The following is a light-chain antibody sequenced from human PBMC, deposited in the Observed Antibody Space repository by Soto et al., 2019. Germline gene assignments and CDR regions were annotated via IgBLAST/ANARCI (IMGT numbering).Light chain of an antibody. V-gene: IGKV1-9*01. CDR2: AAS. J-gene: IGKJ5*01. Sequence: DIQLTQSPSFLSASVGDRVTITCRASQGISSYLAWYQQKPGKAPRLLIYAASTLQSGVPSRFSGSGSGTEFTLTFSSLQPEDFATYDCQQLNTYPFTFGQGTRLEIK. CDR1: QGISSY. CDR3: QQLNTYPFT.